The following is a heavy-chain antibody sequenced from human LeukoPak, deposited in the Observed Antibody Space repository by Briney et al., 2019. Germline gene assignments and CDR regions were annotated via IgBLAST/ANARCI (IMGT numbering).Heavy chain of an antibody. CDR2: ISSSSSYI. D-gene: IGHD3-10*01. CDR3: ASMVRGVISLDP. J-gene: IGHJ5*02. CDR1: GFTFSSYS. V-gene: IGHV3-21*01. Sequence: GSLRLSCAASGFTFSSYSMNWVRQAPGKGLEWVSSISSSSSYIYYADSVKGRFTISRDNAKNSLYLQMNSLRAEDTAVYYCASMVRGVISLDPWGQGTLVTVSS.